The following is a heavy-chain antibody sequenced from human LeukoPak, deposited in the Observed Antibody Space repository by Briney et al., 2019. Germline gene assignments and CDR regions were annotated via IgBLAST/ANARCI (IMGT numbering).Heavy chain of an antibody. J-gene: IGHJ6*03. V-gene: IGHV4-59*01. CDR2: IYYSGST. CDR3: ARGYRKGNFLMDV. Sequence: SETLSLTCTVSGGSISSYYWSWIRQPPGKGLEWIGYIYYSGSTNYNPSLKSRVTISVDTSKNQFSLKLSSATAADTAVYYCARGYRKGNFLMDVWGKGTTVTVSS. CDR1: GGSISSYY. D-gene: IGHD1-26*01.